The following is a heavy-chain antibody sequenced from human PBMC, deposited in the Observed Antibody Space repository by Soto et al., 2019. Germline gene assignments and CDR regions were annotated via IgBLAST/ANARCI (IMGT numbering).Heavy chain of an antibody. CDR2: IRNKANSYST. CDR3: ASSCNNPRKFDH. CDR1: GFTFSEQY. D-gene: IGHD1-20*01. V-gene: IGHV3-72*01. J-gene: IGHJ5*02. Sequence: GVSLRLSCAASGFTFSEQYMDWVRQAPGKGLEWVARIRNKANSYSTEYAASVKGRFTISRDDSKNAVYLQMDSLKTEDTAVYYCASSCNNPRKFDHWGQGTLVTVSS.